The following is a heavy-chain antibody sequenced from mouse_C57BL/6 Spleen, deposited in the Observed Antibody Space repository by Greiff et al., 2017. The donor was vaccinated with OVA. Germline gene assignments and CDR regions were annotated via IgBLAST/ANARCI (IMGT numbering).Heavy chain of an antibody. D-gene: IGHD1-1*01. CDR1: GFTFSSYA. V-gene: IGHV5-4*01. J-gene: IGHJ2*01. CDR2: ISDGGSYT. CDR3: AREGYGSSLYYFDY. Sequence: DVMLVESGGGLVKPGGSLKLSCAASGFTFSSYAMSWVRQTPEKRLEWVATISDGGSYTYYPDNVKGRFTISRDNAKNNLYLQMSHLKSEDTAMYYCAREGYGSSLYYFDYWGQGTTLTVSS.